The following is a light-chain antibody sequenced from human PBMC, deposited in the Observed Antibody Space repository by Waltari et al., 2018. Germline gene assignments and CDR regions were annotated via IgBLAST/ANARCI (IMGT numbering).Light chain of an antibody. Sequence: DIQMTQSPSSLSASVGDRVTITCRASQSISNNLNWYQQKQGKAPKLLIYATSVLQSGVPSRFSGRGSETDFTLTISSLQPEDFATYYCQQTYSTWTFGQGTAVEIK. V-gene: IGKV1-39*01. CDR3: QQTYSTWT. J-gene: IGKJ1*01. CDR1: QSISNN. CDR2: ATS.